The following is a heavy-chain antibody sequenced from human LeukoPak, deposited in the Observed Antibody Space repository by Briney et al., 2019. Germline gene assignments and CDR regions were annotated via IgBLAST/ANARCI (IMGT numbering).Heavy chain of an antibody. CDR2: ISGSGGST. CDR3: ARAPLIAAAEVDY. D-gene: IGHD6-13*01. Sequence: GGSLRLSCAASGFTFSSYAMSWVRQAPGMGLEWVSAISGSGGSTYYADSLKGRFTISRDNSKNTLYLQMNSLRAEDTAVYYCARAPLIAAAEVDYWGQGTLVTVSS. J-gene: IGHJ4*02. CDR1: GFTFSSYA. V-gene: IGHV3-23*01.